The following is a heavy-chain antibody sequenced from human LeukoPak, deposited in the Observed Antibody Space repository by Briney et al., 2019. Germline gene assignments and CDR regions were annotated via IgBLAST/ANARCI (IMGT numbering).Heavy chain of an antibody. CDR2: ISAYNGNT. CDR3: ARDIVVFGNWLVLCYYGMDV. Sequence: ASVKVSCKASGYTFTSYGISWVRQAPGQGLEWMGWISAYNGNTNYAQKLQGRVTMITDTSTSTAYMELRSLRSDDTAVYYCARDIVVFGNWLVLCYYGMDVWGKGTTVTVSS. V-gene: IGHV1-18*04. D-gene: IGHD6-19*01. J-gene: IGHJ6*04. CDR1: GYTFTSYG.